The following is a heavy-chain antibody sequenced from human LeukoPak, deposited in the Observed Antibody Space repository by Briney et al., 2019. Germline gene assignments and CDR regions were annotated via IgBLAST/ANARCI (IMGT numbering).Heavy chain of an antibody. D-gene: IGHD3-10*02. J-gene: IGHJ5*02. CDR2: ISYDGSNK. Sequence: GGSLRLSCAASGFTFSSYAMHWVRQAPGKGLEWVAVISYDGSNKYYADSVKGRFTISRDNSKNTLYLQMNSLRAEDTAVYYCARALHCSGIDPWGQGTLVTVSS. V-gene: IGHV3-30-3*01. CDR1: GFTFSSYA. CDR3: ARALHCSGIDP.